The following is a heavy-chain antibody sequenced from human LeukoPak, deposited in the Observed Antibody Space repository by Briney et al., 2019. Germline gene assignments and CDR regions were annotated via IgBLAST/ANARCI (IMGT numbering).Heavy chain of an antibody. CDR1: GFTFSSYA. CDR3: AKAVAAAGYHFYGMDV. J-gene: IGHJ6*02. CDR2: ISGSGGST. V-gene: IGHV3-23*01. Sequence: GGSLRLSCAASGFTFSSYAMSWVRQAPGKGLEWVSAISGSGGSTYYADSVKGRFTISRDNSKNTLYLQMNGLRAEDTAVYYCAKAVAAAGYHFYGMDVWGQGTTVTVSS. D-gene: IGHD6-13*01.